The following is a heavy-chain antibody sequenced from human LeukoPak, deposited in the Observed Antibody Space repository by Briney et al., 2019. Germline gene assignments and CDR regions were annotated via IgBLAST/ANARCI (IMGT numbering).Heavy chain of an antibody. D-gene: IGHD3-10*01. V-gene: IGHV3-7*05. CDR1: GFTFSLYW. J-gene: IGHJ4*02. CDR3: ASTRTFDY. CDR2: VKQDGSET. Sequence: PGGSLRLSCAASGFTFSLYWMSWVRQAPGKGLEWVANVKQDGSETNYVDSVKGRFTISRDNAKNSLFLQMNSLRVEDTAVYYCASTRTFDYWGQGTLVTVSS.